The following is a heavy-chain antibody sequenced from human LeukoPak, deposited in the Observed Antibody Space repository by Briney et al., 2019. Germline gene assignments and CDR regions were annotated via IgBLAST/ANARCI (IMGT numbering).Heavy chain of an antibody. CDR2: SYYSGST. V-gene: IGHV4-39*01. Sequence: SETLSLTCTVSGGSISSSSYYWGWIRQPPGKGLEWIGISYYSGSTYDNPSLKSRVTISVDTSKTQCSLKLSSVTAADPAVYYCARQGVDCGGDCYPYLDYWGQGTLVTVSS. CDR3: ARQGVDCGGDCYPYLDY. D-gene: IGHD2-21*02. CDR1: GGSISSSSYY. J-gene: IGHJ4*02.